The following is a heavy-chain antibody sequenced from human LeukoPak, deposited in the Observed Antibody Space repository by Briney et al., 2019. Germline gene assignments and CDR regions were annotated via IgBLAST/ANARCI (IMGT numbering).Heavy chain of an antibody. Sequence: GGSLRLSCAASGFTFDDYAMHWVRQAPGKGLEWVSGISWNSGSIGYADSVKGRFTISRDNAKNSLYLQMNSLRAEDTALYYCAKDLRAFGGVIDYYYGMDVWGQGTAVTVSS. CDR3: AKDLRAFGGVIDYYYGMDV. V-gene: IGHV3-9*01. CDR1: GFTFDDYA. D-gene: IGHD3-16*01. CDR2: ISWNSGSI. J-gene: IGHJ6*02.